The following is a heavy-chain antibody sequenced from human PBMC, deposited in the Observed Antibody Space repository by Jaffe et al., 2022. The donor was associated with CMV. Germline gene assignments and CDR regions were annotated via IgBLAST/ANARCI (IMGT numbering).Heavy chain of an antibody. Sequence: QVQLQESGPGLVKPSETLSLTCTVSGGSISSYYWSWIRQPPGKGLEWIGYIYYSGSTNYNPSLKSRVTISVDTSKNQFSLKLSSVTAADTAVYYCARLRGDLNFDYWGQGTLVTVSS. J-gene: IGHJ4*02. V-gene: IGHV4-59*08. CDR3: ARLRGDLNFDY. CDR1: GGSISSYY. D-gene: IGHD2-21*02. CDR2: IYYSGST.